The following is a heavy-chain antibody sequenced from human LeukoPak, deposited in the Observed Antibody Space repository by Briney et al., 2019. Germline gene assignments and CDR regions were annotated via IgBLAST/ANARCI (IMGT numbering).Heavy chain of an antibody. J-gene: IGHJ5*02. Sequence: WASVKVSCKASGYTFTSYAMNWVRQAPGQGLEWMGWINTNTGNPTYAQGFTGRFVFSLDTSVSTAYLQISSLKAEDTAVYYCARAQPGGYDILTGSLWWFDPWGQGTLVTVSS. V-gene: IGHV7-4-1*02. D-gene: IGHD3-9*01. CDR2: INTNTGNP. CDR3: ARAQPGGYDILTGSLWWFDP. CDR1: GYTFTSYA.